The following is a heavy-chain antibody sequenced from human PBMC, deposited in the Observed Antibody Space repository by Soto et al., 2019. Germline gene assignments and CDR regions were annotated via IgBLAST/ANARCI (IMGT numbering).Heavy chain of an antibody. CDR3: ASVSYFNAFDY. Sequence: SETLSLTCTVSGGSISSYYWSWIRQPPGKGLEWIGYIYYSGSTNYNPSLKSRVTISVDTSKNQFSLKLSSVTAADTAVYYCASVSYFNAFDYWGQGNLVTVSS. D-gene: IGHD3-9*01. J-gene: IGHJ4*02. CDR1: GGSISSYY. V-gene: IGHV4-59*08. CDR2: IYYSGST.